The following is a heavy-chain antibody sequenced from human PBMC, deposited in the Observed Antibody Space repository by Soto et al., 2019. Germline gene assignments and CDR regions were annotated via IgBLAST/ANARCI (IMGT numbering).Heavy chain of an antibody. Sequence: EVHLVESGGGLVQPGGSLRLSCAASGFTFSSYWMHWVRQAPGKGLVWVSSISTDASSTSYADPVKGRFTISRDNAKNTLYLQMNSVRAEDTAVYYCARLPNKSPQNWGQCTRVIV. CDR2: ISTDASST. CDR1: GFTFSSYW. CDR3: ARLPNKSPQN. V-gene: IGHV3-74*01. J-gene: IGHJ1*01.